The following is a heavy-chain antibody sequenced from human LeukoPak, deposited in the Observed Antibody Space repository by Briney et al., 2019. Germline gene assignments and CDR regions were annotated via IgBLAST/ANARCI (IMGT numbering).Heavy chain of an antibody. V-gene: IGHV1-69*13. D-gene: IGHD2-2*03. CDR1: GGTFSSYA. J-gene: IGHJ6*03. CDR3: ARFSTRLDIVVVPAAIDYYYYYMDV. Sequence: SVKVSCKASGGTFSSYAISWVRQAPGQGLEWMGGIIPIFGTANYAQKFQGRVTITADESTSTAYMELSSLRSEDTAVYYCARFSTRLDIVVVPAAIDYYYYYMDVWGKGTTVTVSS. CDR2: IIPIFGTA.